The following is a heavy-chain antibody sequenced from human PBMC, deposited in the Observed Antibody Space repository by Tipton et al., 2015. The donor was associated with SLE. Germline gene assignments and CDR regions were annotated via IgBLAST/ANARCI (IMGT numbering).Heavy chain of an antibody. CDR1: GGSISSYY. D-gene: IGHD2-21*02. J-gene: IGHJ5*02. V-gene: IGHV4-4*07. CDR3: ARRGSQVTTAVDWFDP. CDR2: IYTSGST. Sequence: GLVKPSETLSLTCTVSGGSISSYYWSWIRQPAGKGLEWIGRIYTSGSTNYNPPLKSRVTMSVDTSKNQFSLRLNSLSDADTAVYYCARRGSQVTTAVDWFDPWGQGVQVTVSS.